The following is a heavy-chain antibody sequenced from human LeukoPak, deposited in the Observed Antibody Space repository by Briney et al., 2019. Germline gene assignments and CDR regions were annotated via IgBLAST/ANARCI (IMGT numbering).Heavy chain of an antibody. D-gene: IGHD3-10*01. J-gene: IGHJ3*02. Sequence: GGSLRLSCAGSAFTFSSYWMSWVRQAPGKGPEWVANIKDDGSEKYYLDSVKGRFTISRDNAKNSLYLQMNSLRAEDTAVYSCARVKEYGFDIWGQGTMVTVSS. CDR2: IKDDGSEK. CDR3: ARVKEYGFDI. CDR1: AFTFSSYW. V-gene: IGHV3-7*04.